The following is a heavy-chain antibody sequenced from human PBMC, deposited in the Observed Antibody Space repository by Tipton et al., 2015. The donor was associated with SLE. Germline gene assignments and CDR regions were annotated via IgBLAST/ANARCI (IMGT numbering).Heavy chain of an antibody. D-gene: IGHD3-9*01. Sequence: GLVKPSETLSLTCTVSGGSISSYYWSWIRQPPGKGLEWIGYIYYSGSTNYNPSLKSRVTISVDTSKNQFSLKLSSVTAADTAVYYCARDILTGSDYWGQGTLVTVSS. V-gene: IGHV4-59*01. CDR2: IYYSGST. CDR1: GGSISSYY. J-gene: IGHJ4*02. CDR3: ARDILTGSDY.